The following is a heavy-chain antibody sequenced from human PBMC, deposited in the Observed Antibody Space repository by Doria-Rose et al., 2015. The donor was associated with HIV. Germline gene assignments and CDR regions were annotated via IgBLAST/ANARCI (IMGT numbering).Heavy chain of an antibody. CDR2: IVSDDER. CDR1: GVSLSSPGMG. Sequence: QVQLVQSGPVLVKPAETLTLTCTVSGVSLSSPGMGVSWIRQPPGKALEWLANIVSDDERSYTTSLKSRLTISRGTSNSQVVLTMTDMDPVDTATYYCARIKSSRWYHKYYFDFWGQGTLVIVSA. J-gene: IGHJ4*02. D-gene: IGHD6-13*01. V-gene: IGHV2-26*01. CDR3: ARIKSSRWYHKYYFDF.